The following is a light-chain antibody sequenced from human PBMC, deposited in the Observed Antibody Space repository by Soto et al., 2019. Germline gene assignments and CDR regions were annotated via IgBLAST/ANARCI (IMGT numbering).Light chain of an antibody. CDR2: EVS. V-gene: IGLV2-8*01. CDR1: SSDVGGYNY. CDR3: SSYAGSSYV. Sequence: QSALTQPPYASGSPGQSVTISCTGTSSDVGGYNYVPWYQQHPGKAPKLMIYEVSKRPSGVPDRFSGSKSGNTASLTVSGLQAEDEADYYCSSYAGSSYVFGTGTKVTVL. J-gene: IGLJ1*01.